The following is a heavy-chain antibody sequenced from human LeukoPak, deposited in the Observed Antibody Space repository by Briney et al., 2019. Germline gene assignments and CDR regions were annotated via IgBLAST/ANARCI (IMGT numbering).Heavy chain of an antibody. V-gene: IGHV3-9*01. CDR3: AKDIASGITLSGGYFDY. D-gene: IGHD1-14*01. CDR2: LSWNSGSI. CDR1: GFTFDDYA. J-gene: IGHJ4*02. Sequence: QAGGSLRLSCAASGFTFDDYAMHWVRRAPGKGLEWVSGLSWNSGSIGYADSVKGRFTISRDNAKNSLYLQMNSLRAEDTVLYYCAKDIASGITLSGGYFDYWGQGTLVTVSS.